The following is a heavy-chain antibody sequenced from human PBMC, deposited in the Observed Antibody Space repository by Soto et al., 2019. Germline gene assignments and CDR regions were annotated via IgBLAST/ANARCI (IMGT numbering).Heavy chain of an antibody. D-gene: IGHD3-10*01. Sequence: ASVKVSCKASGNTFTSYDNNWVRQATGHGLEWMGWINPNSPNIVYAKKFQGRVTMTRDTAIRTAYMEVSRLRSDDTAVYYCARGRASGSYYLPDYWGQGTVVTVSS. J-gene: IGHJ4*02. CDR2: INPNSPNI. CDR1: GNTFTSYD. V-gene: IGHV1-8*01. CDR3: ARGRASGSYYLPDY.